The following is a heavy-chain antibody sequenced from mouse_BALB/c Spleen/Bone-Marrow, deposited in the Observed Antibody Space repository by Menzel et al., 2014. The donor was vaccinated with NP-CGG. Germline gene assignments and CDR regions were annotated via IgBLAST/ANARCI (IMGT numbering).Heavy chain of an antibody. J-gene: IGHJ2*01. CDR3: AIYFYFDY. CDR1: GFNIKDTY. CDR2: IDPANGNA. Sequence: VTLKECGAELVKPGASVRSSCTASGFNIKDTYMHWVKQRPDQGLEWIGRIDPANGNAKHDPKFQGKAAITADTSSNTTYLQLSSLTSEDAAVYYCAIYFYFDYWGQGTTLTVSS. V-gene: IGHV14-3*02. D-gene: IGHD2-3*01.